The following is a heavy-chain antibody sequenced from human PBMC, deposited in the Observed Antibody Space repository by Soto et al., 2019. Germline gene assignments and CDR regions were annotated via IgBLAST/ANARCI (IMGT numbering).Heavy chain of an antibody. CDR1: GDSVSSNSAA. V-gene: IGHV6-1*01. CDR3: ARDLNYAKTPLQYFNWFDP. Sequence: SQTLSLTCAISGDSVSSNSAAWNWIRQSPSRGLEWLGRTYYRSKWYNDYAVSVKSRITINPDTSKNQFSLQLNSVTPEDTAVYYCARDLNYAKTPLQYFNWFDPWGQGTLVTSPQ. CDR2: TYYRSKWYN. J-gene: IGHJ5*02. D-gene: IGHD1-7*01.